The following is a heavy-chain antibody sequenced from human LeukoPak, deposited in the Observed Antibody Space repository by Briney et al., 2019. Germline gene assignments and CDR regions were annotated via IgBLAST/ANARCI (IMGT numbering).Heavy chain of an antibody. CDR3: ARGVYIAAAQYGY. CDR1: GGSISSYY. Sequence: PSETLSLTCNVSGGSISSYYWSWIRQPPGKGLEWIGYMYYSGNTNYNPSLKSRVTTSVDTSKNQFSLKLSSVTAADTAAYYCARGVYIAAAQYGYWGQGTLVTVSS. D-gene: IGHD6-13*01. J-gene: IGHJ4*02. CDR2: MYYSGNT. V-gene: IGHV4-59*01.